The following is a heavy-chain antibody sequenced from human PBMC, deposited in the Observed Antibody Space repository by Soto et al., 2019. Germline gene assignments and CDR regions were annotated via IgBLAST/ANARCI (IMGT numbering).Heavy chain of an antibody. D-gene: IGHD3-9*01. CDR1: GYTFTGYY. J-gene: IGHJ4*02. CDR3: ARDQGILTGYDYFDY. V-gene: IGHV1-18*04. CDR2: ISAYNGNT. Sequence: ASVKVSCKASGYTFTGYYMHWVRQAPGQGLEWMGWISAYNGNTNYAQKLQGRVTMTTDTSTSTAYMELRSLRSDDTAVYYCARDQGILTGYDYFDYWGQGTLVTVSS.